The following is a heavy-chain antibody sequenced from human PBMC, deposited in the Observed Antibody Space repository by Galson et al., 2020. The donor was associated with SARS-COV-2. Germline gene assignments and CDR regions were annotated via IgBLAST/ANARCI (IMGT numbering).Heavy chain of an antibody. J-gene: IGHJ3*02. CDR1: GGSTSSGGSISSGSYY. D-gene: IGHD2-21*02. V-gene: IGHV4-31*03. Sequence: SETLSLTCTVSGGSTSSGGSISSGSYYWTWIRHHQGKGREWIGYIYYNGRAYYNPSLESRVTISGDTSKNQFSLKLNSVTAADTAVYYCARTTVSHCGGDCYAFDIWGQGTVVAVSS. CDR3: ARTTVSHCGGDCYAFDI. CDR2: IYYNGRA.